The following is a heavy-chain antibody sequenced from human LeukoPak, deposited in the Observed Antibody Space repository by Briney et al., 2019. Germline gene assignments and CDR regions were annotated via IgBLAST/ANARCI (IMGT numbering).Heavy chain of an antibody. Sequence: SVKVSCKASGGTFSSYAISWVRQAPGQGLEWMGGIIPIFGTANYAQKLQGRVTMTTDTSTSTAYMELRSLRSDDTAVYYCARDSITGTTADYWGQGTLVTVSS. CDR3: ARDSITGTTADY. V-gene: IGHV1-69*05. D-gene: IGHD1-7*01. CDR2: IIPIFGTA. CDR1: GGTFSSYA. J-gene: IGHJ4*02.